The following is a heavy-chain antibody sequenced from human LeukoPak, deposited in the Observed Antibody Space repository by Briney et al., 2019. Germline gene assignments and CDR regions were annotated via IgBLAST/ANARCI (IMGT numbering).Heavy chain of an antibody. V-gene: IGHV4-59*01. J-gene: IGHJ6*03. D-gene: IGHD4-17*01. CDR3: ARAAEIYGDYSYYMDV. CDR2: IYHSGST. CDR1: GGSMSSYY. Sequence: SETLCLTCSVSGGSMSSYYWSWIRQSPGKGLEWIGYIYHSGSTDYNPSLKSRVTISVDTSENQFSLKLSSVTAADTAVYYCARAAEIYGDYSYYMDVWGKGTTVTISS.